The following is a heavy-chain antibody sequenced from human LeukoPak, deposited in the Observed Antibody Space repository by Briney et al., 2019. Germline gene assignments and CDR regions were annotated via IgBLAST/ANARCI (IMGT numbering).Heavy chain of an antibody. CDR1: GGPIGSYH. Sequence: SETLSLTCTVSGGPIGSYHWNWIRQPSGTGLEWIGIVFNNGGTKHNPSLKSRVAISVDTSKNQFALKLTSVTAADTAVYYCVASYGGYVLDYWGQGALVIVSS. V-gene: IGHV4-59*01. D-gene: IGHD5-12*01. CDR2: VFNNGGT. CDR3: VASYGGYVLDY. J-gene: IGHJ4*02.